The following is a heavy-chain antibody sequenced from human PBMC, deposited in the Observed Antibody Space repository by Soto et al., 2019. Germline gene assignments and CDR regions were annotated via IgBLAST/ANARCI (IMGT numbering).Heavy chain of an antibody. D-gene: IGHD2-8*01. J-gene: IGHJ3*02. V-gene: IGHV3-11*06. CDR3: TRHLRARGIVHDVFDI. Sequence: QVRLVESGGGLVKPGGSVRLSCAASGFSFSDYYMTWIRQAPGKGLVWVSRISNSGEDTNYADSVQGRFTISRDNGENSLYLQMTSLRAEDTAVYYCTRHLRARGIVHDVFDIWGQGTMVTVSS. CDR2: ISNSGEDT. CDR1: GFSFSDYY.